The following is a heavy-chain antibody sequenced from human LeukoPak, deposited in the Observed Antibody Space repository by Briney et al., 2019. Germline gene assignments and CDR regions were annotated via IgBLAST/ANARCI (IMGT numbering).Heavy chain of an antibody. J-gene: IGHJ4*02. CDR1: GFTFNTYN. V-gene: IGHV3-21*01. CDR3: ARDRGGAYDFWSGYYTGYFDY. Sequence: GGSLRLSCAGSGFTFNTYNMNWVRQAPGKGLEWVSSISSSSSYIYYADSVKGRFTISRDNAKNSLYLQMNSLRAEDTAVYYCARDRGGAYDFWSGYYTGYFDYWGQGTLVPVSS. CDR2: ISSSSSYI. D-gene: IGHD3-3*01.